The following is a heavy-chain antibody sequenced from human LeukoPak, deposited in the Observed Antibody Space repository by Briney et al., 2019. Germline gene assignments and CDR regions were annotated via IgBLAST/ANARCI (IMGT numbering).Heavy chain of an antibody. CDR3: ARAYYYGSGSYSHGDY. J-gene: IGHJ4*02. D-gene: IGHD3-10*01. CDR2: INPNSGGT. V-gene: IGHV1-2*02. CDR1: GYTFTDYY. Sequence: GASVKVSCKTSGYTFTDYYIHWVRQAPGQGLEWMGWINPNSGGTNYAQTFQGRVTMTKDTSISTAYMELSRLRSDDTAVYYCARAYYYGSGSYSHGDYWGQGTLVTVSS.